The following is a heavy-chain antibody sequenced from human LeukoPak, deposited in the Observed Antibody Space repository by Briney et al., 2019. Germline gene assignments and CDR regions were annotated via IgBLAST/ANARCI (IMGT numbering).Heavy chain of an antibody. CDR3: AGIAVDGNWFDP. J-gene: IGHJ5*02. CDR1: GYTFTSYD. Sequence: ASVKVSCTASGYTFTSYDINWVRQATGQGLEWMGWMNPNSGNTGYAQKFQGRVTITRNTSISTAYMELSSLRSEDTAVYYCAGIAVDGNWFDPWGQGTLVTVSS. D-gene: IGHD6-19*01. V-gene: IGHV1-8*03. CDR2: MNPNSGNT.